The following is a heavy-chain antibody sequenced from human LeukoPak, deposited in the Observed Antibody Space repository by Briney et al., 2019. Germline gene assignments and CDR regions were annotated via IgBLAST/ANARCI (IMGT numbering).Heavy chain of an antibody. CDR3: ARPLSSSWPPAFDY. V-gene: IGHV5-51*01. CDR1: GYRFTSYW. D-gene: IGHD6-13*01. CDR2: NYPGDSDT. J-gene: IGHJ4*02. Sequence: GESLKISCKGSGYRFTSYWIGWVRQMPGKGLDWMGINYPGDSDTSYSPSFQGQVPISADKSISTAYLQWSSLKASDTAMYYCARPLSSSWPPAFDYWGQGTLVTVSS.